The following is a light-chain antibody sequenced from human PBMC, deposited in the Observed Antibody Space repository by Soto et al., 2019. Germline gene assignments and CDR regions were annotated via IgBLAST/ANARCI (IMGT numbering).Light chain of an antibody. Sequence: EIVMTQSPVTLSLSPGDRATLSCRASQSLSNTYISWYQQKPGQAPRLLIYGASTRATGIPARFSGSGSGTDFTLTISSLQPEDFALYYCHQDFDLPLTLGGGTKGNI. CDR3: HQDFDLPLT. CDR1: QSLSNTY. V-gene: IGKV3D-7*01. J-gene: IGKJ4*01. CDR2: GAS.